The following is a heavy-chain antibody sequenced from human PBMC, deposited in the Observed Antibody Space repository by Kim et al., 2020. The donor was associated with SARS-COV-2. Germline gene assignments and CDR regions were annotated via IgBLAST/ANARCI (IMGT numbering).Heavy chain of an antibody. V-gene: IGHV1-24*01. J-gene: IGHJ5*02. D-gene: IGHD3-10*01. CDR1: GYTLIELS. Sequence: ASVKVSCKVSGYTLIELSMHWVRLAPGKGLEWMGGFDPEDGETIYAQKFQGRVTMTEDTSTDTAYMELSSLRSEDTAVYYCATGPPITMVRGVPYGWFDPWGQGTLVTVSS. CDR3: ATGPPITMVRGVPYGWFDP. CDR2: FDPEDGET.